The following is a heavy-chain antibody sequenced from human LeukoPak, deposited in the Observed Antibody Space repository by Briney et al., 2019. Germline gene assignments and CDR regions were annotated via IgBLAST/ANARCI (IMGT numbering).Heavy chain of an antibody. CDR1: GFTFSSYS. V-gene: IGHV3-21*01. Sequence: GGSLRLSCAASGFTFSSYSMNWVRQAPGNELEWVSSITSSSSYIYYTDSVKGRFTISRDNAKNSLYLQMNSLRAEDTAVYYCAREMLAAVAAQSWGQGTLVTVSS. J-gene: IGHJ5*02. CDR2: ITSSSSYI. D-gene: IGHD6-19*01. CDR3: AREMLAAVAAQS.